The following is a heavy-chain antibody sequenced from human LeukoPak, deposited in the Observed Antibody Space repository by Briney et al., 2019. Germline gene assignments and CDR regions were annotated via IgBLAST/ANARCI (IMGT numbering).Heavy chain of an antibody. D-gene: IGHD5-12*01. V-gene: IGHV4-34*01. Sequence: PSETLSLTCAVYGGSFSGYYWSWIRQPPGKGLEWIGEINHSGSTNYNPSLKSRVTISVDTSKNQFSLKLSSVTAADTAVYYCARHRKTNPIVANVRGYWFDPWGQGTLVTVSS. CDR3: ARHRKTNPIVANVRGYWFDP. CDR2: INHSGST. J-gene: IGHJ5*02. CDR1: GGSFSGYY.